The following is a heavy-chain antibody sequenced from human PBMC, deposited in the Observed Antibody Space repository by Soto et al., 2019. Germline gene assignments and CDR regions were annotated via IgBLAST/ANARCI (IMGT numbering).Heavy chain of an antibody. Sequence: EVQLLESGGGLVQPGGSLRLSCAASGFTFSSYAMSWVRQAPGKGLEWVSAISGSGGSTYYADYVKGRFTISRDNSKNTLYLQMNSLTAEDTAIYYCAKDEDRHSYGFPLDYWGQGTLVTVSS. CDR2: ISGSGGST. CDR3: AKDEDRHSYGFPLDY. CDR1: GFTFSSYA. V-gene: IGHV3-23*01. D-gene: IGHD5-18*01. J-gene: IGHJ4*02.